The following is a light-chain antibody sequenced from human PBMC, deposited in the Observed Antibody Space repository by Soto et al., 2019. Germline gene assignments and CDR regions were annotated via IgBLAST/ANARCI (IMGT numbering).Light chain of an antibody. CDR1: QGISTY. CDR3: QQSYNTPRT. Sequence: DIQMTQSPSSLSASVGDRVTISCRASQGISTYLNWYQQKPGKAPKVLIYESSRLQSGVPSRFSGSGSGTEFTLTITSPQLEDFATYYCQQSYNTPRTFGQGTKVEI. V-gene: IGKV1-39*01. CDR2: ESS. J-gene: IGKJ1*01.